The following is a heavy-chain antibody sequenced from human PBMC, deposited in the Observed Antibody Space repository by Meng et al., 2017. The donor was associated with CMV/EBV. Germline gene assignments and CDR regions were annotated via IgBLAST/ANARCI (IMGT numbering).Heavy chain of an antibody. CDR1: GYTLTELS. CDR3: ATAYYYDSSGSGDAFDI. D-gene: IGHD3-22*01. V-gene: IGHV1-24*01. Sequence: SVKVSCKVSGYTLTELSMHWVRQAPGKGLEWMGGFDPEDGETIYAQKFQGRVTMTEDTSTDTAYMELSSLRSEDTAVYYCATAYYYDSSGSGDAFDIWGQGTMVTVSS. J-gene: IGHJ3*02. CDR2: FDPEDGET.